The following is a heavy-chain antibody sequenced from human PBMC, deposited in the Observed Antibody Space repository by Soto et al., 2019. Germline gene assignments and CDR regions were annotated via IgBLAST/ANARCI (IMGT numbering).Heavy chain of an antibody. CDR3: ARSQGSSTSLEIYYYYYYGMAV. D-gene: IGHD2-2*01. V-gene: IGHV1-69*01. J-gene: IGHJ6*02. CDR1: GGTFSSYA. Sequence: QVQLVQSGAEVKKPGSSVKVSCKASGGTFSSYAISGVRQAPGQGLEWMGGIIPISGTANYAQTFQGRVTITADESTSTAYMELSSLRSEDTAVYYCARSQGSSTSLEIYYYYYYGMAVWGQGTTVTVSS. CDR2: IIPISGTA.